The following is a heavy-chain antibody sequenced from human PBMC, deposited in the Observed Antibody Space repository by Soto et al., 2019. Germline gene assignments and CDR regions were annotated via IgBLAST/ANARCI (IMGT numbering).Heavy chain of an antibody. Sequence: QVQLVQSGAEVKKPGASVKVCCKASGYTFTSYGISWVRQAPGLGLEWMGWISAYNGNTNYPQKFESRVTKTTDTSTSTAYMELRSLRSDDTAVYYCARVGLATVAVAGISYWGQGTLVTVSS. CDR3: ARVGLATVAVAGISY. CDR1: GYTFTSYG. CDR2: ISAYNGNT. J-gene: IGHJ4*02. D-gene: IGHD6-19*01. V-gene: IGHV1-18*01.